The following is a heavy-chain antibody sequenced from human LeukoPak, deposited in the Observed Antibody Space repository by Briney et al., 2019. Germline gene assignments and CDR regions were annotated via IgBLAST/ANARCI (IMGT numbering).Heavy chain of an antibody. CDR2: ISGSSGST. D-gene: IGHD3-9*01. CDR1: GFTFSSYA. J-gene: IGHJ4*02. Sequence: GGSLRLSCAASGFTFSSYAMSWVRQAPGKGLEWVSGISGSSGSTYYADSVKGRFTISRDNSKNTLYLQMNSLRAEDTAIYYCAKEPPQNYNILTGYFPTYYFDYWGQGTLVTVSS. V-gene: IGHV3-23*01. CDR3: AKEPPQNYNILTGYFPTYYFDY.